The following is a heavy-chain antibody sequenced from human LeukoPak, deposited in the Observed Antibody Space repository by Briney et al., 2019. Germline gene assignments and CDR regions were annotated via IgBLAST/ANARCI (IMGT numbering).Heavy chain of an antibody. D-gene: IGHD3-9*01. J-gene: IGHJ3*01. CDR3: ARLSTGDGGLTGLGVAFDL. CDR1: GGSLSGDY. Sequence: SESLCLSCAVPGGSLSGDYLSWIRQPPGTGREWVGYIYYSGGAKYTTYPTSRVAISVDTSKNKFPLKLRSMSAAETAVWYCARLSTGDGGLTGLGVAFDLWGQGTMVTVSS. V-gene: IGHV4-59*08. CDR2: IYYSGGA.